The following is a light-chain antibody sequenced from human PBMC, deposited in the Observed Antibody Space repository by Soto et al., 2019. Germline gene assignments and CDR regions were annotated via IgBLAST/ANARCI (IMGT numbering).Light chain of an antibody. J-gene: IGKJ4*01. Sequence: ENVSAQSPATLSLYTVAIAKLSCRASQTVGSSFLAWYQQKRGQAPRLLIYGASNRATGIPDRFSGSGSGAEFTLTINRLEPEDFAVYYCQQFETFGGGTTGAIK. CDR3: QQFET. CDR1: QTVGSSF. CDR2: GAS. V-gene: IGKV3-20*01.